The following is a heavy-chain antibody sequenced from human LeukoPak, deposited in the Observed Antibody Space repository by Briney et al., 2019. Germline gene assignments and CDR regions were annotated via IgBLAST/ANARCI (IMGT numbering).Heavy chain of an antibody. V-gene: IGHV3-23*01. CDR1: GFNFSIYA. D-gene: IGHD3-16*01. Sequence: GGSLRLSCAASGFNFSIYAMSWVRQAPGRGLQWVSCISASGATTYYADSLKGRFTVSRDISKNTLYLQMNSLRAEDTAIYYCAKVRKGVGAFDLWGQGTMVTVSS. CDR3: AKVRKGVGAFDL. CDR2: ISASGATT. J-gene: IGHJ3*01.